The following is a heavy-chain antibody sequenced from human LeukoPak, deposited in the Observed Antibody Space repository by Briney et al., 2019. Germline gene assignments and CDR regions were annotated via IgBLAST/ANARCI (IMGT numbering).Heavy chain of an antibody. Sequence: ASVKVSCKASGNTFSGYYMHWVRQAPGQGLEWMGWINPNSGGTNYAQKFQGRVTMTRDTSISTAYMELSRLRSDDTAVYYCARDKPGIAAAGFDYWGQGTLVTVSS. D-gene: IGHD6-13*01. J-gene: IGHJ4*02. V-gene: IGHV1-2*02. CDR3: ARDKPGIAAAGFDY. CDR2: INPNSGGT. CDR1: GNTFSGYY.